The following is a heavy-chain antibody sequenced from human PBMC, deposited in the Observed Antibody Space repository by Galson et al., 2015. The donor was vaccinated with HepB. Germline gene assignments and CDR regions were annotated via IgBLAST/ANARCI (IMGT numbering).Heavy chain of an antibody. CDR1: GFTFSSHS. CDR2: ITSSSTHI. J-gene: IGHJ3*02. Sequence: SLRLSCAASGFTFSSHSINWVRQAPGKGLEWVSSITSSSTHIYYADSVKGRFTISRDNAKNSLYLQMNSLRAEDTAVYYCARDERGLAYCGGDCYSSAFDIWCQGTMVTVSS. CDR3: ARDERGLAYCGGDCYSSAFDI. D-gene: IGHD2-21*02. V-gene: IGHV3-21*01.